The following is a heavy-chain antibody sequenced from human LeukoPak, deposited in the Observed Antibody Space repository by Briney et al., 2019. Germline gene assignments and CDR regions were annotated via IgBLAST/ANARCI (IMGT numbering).Heavy chain of an antibody. D-gene: IGHD3-10*01. CDR2: ISYDGSNK. J-gene: IGHJ4*02. CDR1: GFTFSSYA. Sequence: GGSLRLSCAASGFTFSSYAMHWVRQAPGKGLEWVAVISYDGSNKYYADSVKGRFTISRDNSKNTLYLQMNSLRAEDTAVYYCVPHGSGSYYNLDYWGQGTLVTVSS. V-gene: IGHV3-30-3*01. CDR3: VPHGSGSYYNLDY.